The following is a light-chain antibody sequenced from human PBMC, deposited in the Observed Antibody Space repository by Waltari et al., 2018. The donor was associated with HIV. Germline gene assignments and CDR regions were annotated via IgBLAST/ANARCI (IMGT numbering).Light chain of an antibody. CDR2: ATS. Sequence: DIQMTQSPSSLSASVGDRVTINCRASQAINKNLAWYQQKPGKVPQVLIYATSTLQSGVPSRFSGSGSGTDFTLTIRILQPEDVATYYCQKYNRAPLTFGGGTKVEIK. CDR3: QKYNRAPLT. CDR1: QAINKN. V-gene: IGKV1-27*01. J-gene: IGKJ4*01.